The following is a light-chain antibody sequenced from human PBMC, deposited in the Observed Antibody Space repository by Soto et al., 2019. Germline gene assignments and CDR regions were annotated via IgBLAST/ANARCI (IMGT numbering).Light chain of an antibody. CDR3: QSYDSSTQV. J-gene: IGLJ2*01. CDR2: EDN. V-gene: IGLV6-57*04. CDR1: SGSIASNF. Sequence: NFMLTQPHSVSESPGKTVIISCTRSSGSIASNFVQWYQQRPGSAPTTVIYEDNQRPSGVPDRFSGSIDSSSNSASLTISGLKTDDEADYYCQSYDSSTQVFGGGTKLTVL.